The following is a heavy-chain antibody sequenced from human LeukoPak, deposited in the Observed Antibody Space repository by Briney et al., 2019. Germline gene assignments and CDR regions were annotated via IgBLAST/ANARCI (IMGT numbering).Heavy chain of an antibody. V-gene: IGHV3-48*02. D-gene: IGHD3-10*01. J-gene: IGHJ5*02. CDR1: GFTLSSYS. Sequence: GGSLRLSCAASGFTLSSYSMNWVRQAPGKGLEWVSYISSSSSTIYYADSVKGRFTISRDNAKNSLYLQMNSLRDEDTAVYYCARATLGLDYGSGSYSLDPWGQGTLVTVSS. CDR3: ARATLGLDYGSGSYSLDP. CDR2: ISSSSSTI.